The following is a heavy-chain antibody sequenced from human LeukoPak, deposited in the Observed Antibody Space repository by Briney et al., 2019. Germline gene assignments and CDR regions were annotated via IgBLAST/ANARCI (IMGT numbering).Heavy chain of an antibody. CDR2: ISGSGDST. CDR1: GFTFRSYG. V-gene: IGHV3-23*01. J-gene: IGHJ6*03. D-gene: IGHD6-19*01. Sequence: PGGSLRLSCVVSGFTFRSYGMSWVRQAPGKGLEWVSGISGSGDSTYYADSVKGRFTISRDNSKNTLYLQMNSLRVEDTAVYYCAKGLAVVFYYVDVWGQGTTVTVSS. CDR3: AKGLAVVFYYVDV.